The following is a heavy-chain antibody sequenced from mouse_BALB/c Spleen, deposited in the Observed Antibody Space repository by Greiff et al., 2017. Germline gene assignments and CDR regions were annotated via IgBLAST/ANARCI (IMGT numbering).Heavy chain of an antibody. V-gene: IGHV5-6-3*01. CDR3: ARAYDYDYFDY. CDR1: GFTFSSYG. D-gene: IGHD2-4*01. CDR2: INSNGGST. Sequence: EVKLVESGGGLVQPGGSLKLSCAASGFTFSSYGMSWVRQTPDKRLELVATINSNGGSTYYPDSVKGRFTISRDNAKNTLYLQMSSLKSEDTAMYYCARAYDYDYFDYWGQGTTLTVSS. J-gene: IGHJ2*01.